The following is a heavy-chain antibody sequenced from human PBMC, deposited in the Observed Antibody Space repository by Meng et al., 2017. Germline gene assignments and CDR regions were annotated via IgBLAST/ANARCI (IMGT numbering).Heavy chain of an antibody. V-gene: IGHV3-21*01. J-gene: IGHJ4*01. CDR1: GFTFSSYS. Sequence: GGSLRLSCAASGFTFSSYSMNWVRQAPGKGLEWVSSISSSSSYIYYADSVKGRFTISRDNAKNSLYLQMNSLRAEDTAVYYCARVDLEHGYNPHYWGHGTLVTVSS. D-gene: IGHD5-24*01. CDR3: ARVDLEHGYNPHY. CDR2: ISSSSSYI.